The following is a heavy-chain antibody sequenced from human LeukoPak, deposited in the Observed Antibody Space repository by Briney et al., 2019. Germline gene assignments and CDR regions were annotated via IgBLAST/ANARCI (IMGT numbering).Heavy chain of an antibody. Sequence: PGGSLRLSCAASGFTFSSYAMSWVRQAPGKGLEWVSAIRGSGGSTYYADSVKGRFTISRDNSKNTLYLQMNSLRAEDTAVYYCAKEGCSGGSCYSGYFDYWGQGTLVTVSS. CDR3: AKEGCSGGSCYSGYFDY. CDR1: GFTFSSYA. CDR2: IRGSGGST. V-gene: IGHV3-23*01. J-gene: IGHJ4*02. D-gene: IGHD2-15*01.